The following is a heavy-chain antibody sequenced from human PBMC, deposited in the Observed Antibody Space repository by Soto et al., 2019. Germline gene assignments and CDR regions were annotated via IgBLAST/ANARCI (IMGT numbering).Heavy chain of an antibody. CDR1: GFTFSNAW. D-gene: IGHD2-2*02. CDR3: TDLLYDSIDY. J-gene: IGHJ4*02. Sequence: EVQLVESGGGLVKPGGSLRLSCAASGFTFSNAWMSWVRQAPGKGLEWVGRIKSNTDGGTTDYAAPVKGRFTISRDDSKNTLYLQMNSLKTEVTAVYYCTDLLYDSIDYCGQGTLVTVSS. V-gene: IGHV3-15*01. CDR2: IKSNTDGGTT.